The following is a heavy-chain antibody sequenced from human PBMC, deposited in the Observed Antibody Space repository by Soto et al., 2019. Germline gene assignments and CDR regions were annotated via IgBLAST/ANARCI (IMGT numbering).Heavy chain of an antibody. V-gene: IGHV1-69*06. CDR2: IIPIFGTA. CDR1: GGTFSSYA. D-gene: IGHD3-16*02. Sequence: QVQLVQSGAEVKKPGSSVKVSCKASGGTFSSYAISWVRQAPGQGLEWMGGIIPIFGTANCAQKFQGGVTITADKSTSTAYMELSRLRSEDMAVYYCARGGGAIDYYYYGMDVWGQGTTVTVSS. J-gene: IGHJ6*02. CDR3: ARGGGAIDYYYYGMDV.